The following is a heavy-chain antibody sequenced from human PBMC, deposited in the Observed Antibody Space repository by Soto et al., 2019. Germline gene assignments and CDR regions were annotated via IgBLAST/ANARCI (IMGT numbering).Heavy chain of an antibody. Sequence: SETLSLTCTVSGGPISSYYWSWIRQPPGKGLEWIGYIYYSGSTNYNPSLKSRVTISGDTSKNQFSLKLSSVTAADTAVYYCARIAAAGTYFDYWGQVTLVTVSS. J-gene: IGHJ4*02. CDR3: ARIAAAGTYFDY. CDR2: IYYSGST. D-gene: IGHD6-13*01. V-gene: IGHV4-59*01. CDR1: GGPISSYY.